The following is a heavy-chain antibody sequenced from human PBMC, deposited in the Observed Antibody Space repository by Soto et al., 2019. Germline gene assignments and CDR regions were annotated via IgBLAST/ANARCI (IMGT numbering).Heavy chain of an antibody. J-gene: IGHJ4*02. D-gene: IGHD6-13*01. CDR2: ISGSGGST. CDR1: GFTFSSYA. V-gene: IGHV3-23*01. CDR3: AKDVRRASSWYYYFDY. Sequence: EVQLLESGGGLVQPGGSLRLSCAASGFTFSSYAMSWVRQAPGKGLEWVSAISGSGGSTYYADSVKGRFTISRDNSKNTLYLQMNSLRAVITAVYYCAKDVRRASSWYYYFDYWGQGTLVTVSS.